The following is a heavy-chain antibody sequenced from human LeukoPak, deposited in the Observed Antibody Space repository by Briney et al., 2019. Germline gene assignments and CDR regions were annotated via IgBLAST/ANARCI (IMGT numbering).Heavy chain of an antibody. J-gene: IGHJ4*02. CDR2: ISSRGDTI. D-gene: IGHD5-18*01. CDR3: ARGVRGYSHGSRFDL. Sequence: GGSLRLSSAASGFSFSDYNMSSIRQAPGKRLEWVSYISSRGDTIYSPDSLKGRFTSSRDNAKNSLYLQMNSLRADDTAVYFCARGVRGYSHGSRFDLWGQGTLVTVSS. CDR1: GFSFSDYN. V-gene: IGHV3-11*01.